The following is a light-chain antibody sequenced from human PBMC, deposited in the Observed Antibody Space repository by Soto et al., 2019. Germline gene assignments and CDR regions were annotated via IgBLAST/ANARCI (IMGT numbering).Light chain of an antibody. Sequence: QSVLTQPRAVSGSPGQSVTISCTGTSSDVGGYNYVSWYQQHPGKAPKLMIYDVSKRPSGVPDRFSGSKSGNTASLTISGLQAEDVAAYYCCSYAGSYTWVFGTGTKVTVL. CDR3: CSYAGSYTWV. V-gene: IGLV2-11*01. CDR1: SSDVGGYNY. CDR2: DVS. J-gene: IGLJ1*01.